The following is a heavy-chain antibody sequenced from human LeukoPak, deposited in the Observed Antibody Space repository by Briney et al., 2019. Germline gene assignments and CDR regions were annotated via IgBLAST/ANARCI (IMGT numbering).Heavy chain of an antibody. J-gene: IGHJ5*02. V-gene: IGHV3-23*01. Sequence: GGSLILSCAASGFTFGSYVMSWVRQAPGKGLEWVSAITQSGSATYYADSVKGRFTISRDNSKNTLYLQMNSLRAEDTAVYYCAKAGYGSANYYSRDRANWFDPWGQGTLVTVPS. CDR1: GFTFGSYV. D-gene: IGHD3-10*01. CDR3: AKAGYGSANYYSRDRANWFDP. CDR2: ITQSGSAT.